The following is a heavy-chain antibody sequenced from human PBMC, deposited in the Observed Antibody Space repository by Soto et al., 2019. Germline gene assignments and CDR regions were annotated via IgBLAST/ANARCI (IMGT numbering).Heavy chain of an antibody. CDR2: VYPYNGNT. CDR1: GYTFSNYG. D-gene: IGHD3-16*01. CDR3: GGTFKGEAGGGY. J-gene: IGHJ4*02. Sequence: QVQLVQSGAEVRKPGASVKVSCKASGYTFSNYGIFWVRQAPGQGLEWMGWVYPYNGNTHYAQKSRGSATLTTDTPTSNAYVDVRSRTSDDRAIYSCGGTFKGEAGGGYWGRGPLVPVS. V-gene: IGHV1-18*01.